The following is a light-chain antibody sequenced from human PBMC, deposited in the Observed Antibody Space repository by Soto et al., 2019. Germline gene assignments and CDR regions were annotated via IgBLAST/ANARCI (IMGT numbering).Light chain of an antibody. CDR1: QSVGSN. CDR2: AAS. CDR3: QQYGSSPPT. V-gene: IGKV3-15*01. J-gene: IGKJ1*01. Sequence: EMVMTQSPDTLSVSPGERATLSCRASQSVGSNLAWYQQKPGQAPRLLIYAASTRATGIPARFSGSGSGTEFTLTISRLEPEDFAVYYCQQYGSSPPTFGQGTKVDI.